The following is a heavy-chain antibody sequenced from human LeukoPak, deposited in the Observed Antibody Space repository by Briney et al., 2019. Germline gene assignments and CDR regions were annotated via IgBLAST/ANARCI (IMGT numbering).Heavy chain of an antibody. Sequence: SETLSLTCTVSGGSISSYYWSWIRQPPGKGLEWIGYIYYSGSTNYNPSLKSRVTISVDTSKNQFSLKLSSVTAADTAVYYCARGDYDFWSAYFDYWGQGTLVTVSS. D-gene: IGHD3-3*01. CDR1: GGSISSYY. CDR3: ARGDYDFWSAYFDY. J-gene: IGHJ4*02. CDR2: IYYSGST. V-gene: IGHV4-59*12.